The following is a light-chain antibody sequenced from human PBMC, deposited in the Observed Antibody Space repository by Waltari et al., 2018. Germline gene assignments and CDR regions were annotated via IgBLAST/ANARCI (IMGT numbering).Light chain of an antibody. V-gene: IGKV1-6*02. CDR2: GAS. CDR3: LQDYNYPRT. Sequence: AIQMTQSPSSLSASVGGRVTITCRATQALGSELAWYQQRPGEAPKVLIYGASRLQNGVPSRFSGSGSGTYFTLTISSLQPEDFATYYCLQDYNYPRTFGQGTKEEV. J-gene: IGKJ1*01. CDR1: QALGSE.